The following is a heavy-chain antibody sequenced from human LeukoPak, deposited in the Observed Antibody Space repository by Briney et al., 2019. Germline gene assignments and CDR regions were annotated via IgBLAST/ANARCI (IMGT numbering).Heavy chain of an antibody. CDR2: ISAHGDRT. J-gene: IGHJ4*02. Sequence: GGSLRLSCAASGFTFSNYAMFWVRQAPGKGLEWVASISAHGDRTYYRDSVKGRFTISRDNVENSLYLQMNSLRAEDTAVYYCAKTGDRDFWGQGTLVTVSS. D-gene: IGHD7-27*01. CDR1: GFTFSNYA. V-gene: IGHV3-23*01. CDR3: AKTGDRDF.